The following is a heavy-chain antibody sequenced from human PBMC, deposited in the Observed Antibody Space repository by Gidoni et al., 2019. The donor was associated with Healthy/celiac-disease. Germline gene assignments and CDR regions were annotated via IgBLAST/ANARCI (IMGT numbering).Heavy chain of an antibody. D-gene: IGHD6-6*01. CDR2: INPSGGST. CDR3: ARDLFRAARTGPLDY. CDR1: GYSFTSYY. V-gene: IGHV1-46*01. J-gene: IGHJ4*02. Sequence: QVQLVQSGAEVKKPGASVKVSCKASGYSFTSYYMHWVRQAPGQGLEWMGIINPSGGSTSYAQKCQGRVTMTRDTSTSTVYMELSSLRSEDTAVYYCARDLFRAARTGPLDYWGQGTLVTVSS.